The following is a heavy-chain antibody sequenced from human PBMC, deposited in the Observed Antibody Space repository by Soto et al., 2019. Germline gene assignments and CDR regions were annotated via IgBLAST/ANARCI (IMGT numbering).Heavy chain of an antibody. Sequence: GGSLRLSCAASGFTFSSYGMHWVRQAPGKGLEWVAVISYDGSNKYYADSVKGRFTISRDNSKNTLYLQMNSLRAEDTAVYYCAKDQEGYYYYYYMDVWGKGTTVTVSS. CDR3: AKDQEGYYYYYYMDV. V-gene: IGHV3-30*18. CDR2: ISYDGSNK. J-gene: IGHJ6*03. CDR1: GFTFSSYG.